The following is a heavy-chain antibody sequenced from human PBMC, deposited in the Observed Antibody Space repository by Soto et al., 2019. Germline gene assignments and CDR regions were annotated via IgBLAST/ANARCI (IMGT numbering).Heavy chain of an antibody. V-gene: IGHV1-2*04. D-gene: IGHD6-19*01. CDR2: INPNSGGT. CDR3: ARGIAVAGTSTFDY. CDR1: GYTFTGYY. J-gene: IGHJ4*02. Sequence: EASVKVSCKASGYTFTGYYMHWVRQAPGQGLEWMGWINPNSGGTNYAQKFQGWVTMTRDTSISTACMELSRLRSDDTAVYYCARGIAVAGTSTFDYWGQGTLVTVSS.